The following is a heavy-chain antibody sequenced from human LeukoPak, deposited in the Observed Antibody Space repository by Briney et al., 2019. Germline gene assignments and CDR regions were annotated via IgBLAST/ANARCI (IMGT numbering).Heavy chain of an antibody. CDR2: ISYDGSNK. D-gene: IGHD1-26*01. Sequence: GGSLRLSCAASGFTFSSYGMHWVRQAPGKGLEWVAVISYDGSNKYYADSVKGRFTISRDNSKNTLYLQMNSLRAEDTAVYYCAKDAEGAGGMDVWGRGTTVTVSS. CDR3: AKDAEGAGGMDV. CDR1: GFTFSSYG. V-gene: IGHV3-30*18. J-gene: IGHJ6*02.